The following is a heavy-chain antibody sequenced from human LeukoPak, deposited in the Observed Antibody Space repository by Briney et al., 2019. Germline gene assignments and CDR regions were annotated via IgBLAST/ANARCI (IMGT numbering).Heavy chain of an antibody. J-gene: IGHJ5*02. Sequence: KPSETLSLTCAVYGGSLSGYYWSWIRQPPGKGLEWIGSIYHSGSTYYNPSLKSRVTISVDTSKNQFSLKLSSVTAADTAVYYCARGRFLEWLLSWGQGTLVTVSS. CDR1: GGSLSGYY. V-gene: IGHV4-34*01. CDR3: ARGRFLEWLLS. CDR2: IYHSGST. D-gene: IGHD3-3*01.